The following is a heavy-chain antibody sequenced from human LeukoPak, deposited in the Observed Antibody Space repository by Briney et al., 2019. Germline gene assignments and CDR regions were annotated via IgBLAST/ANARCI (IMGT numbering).Heavy chain of an antibody. V-gene: IGHV1-8*01. D-gene: IGHD2-2*01. Sequence: GASVKVSCKASGYTFTSYDINWVRQATGQGLEWMGWMNPNSGNTGYAQKFQGRVTMTRDTSISTAYMELTSLTSEDAAVYYCARGRYCGTTSCYSKAFDPWGQGTLVTVSS. J-gene: IGHJ5*02. CDR3: ARGRYCGTTSCYSKAFDP. CDR1: GYTFTSYD. CDR2: MNPNSGNT.